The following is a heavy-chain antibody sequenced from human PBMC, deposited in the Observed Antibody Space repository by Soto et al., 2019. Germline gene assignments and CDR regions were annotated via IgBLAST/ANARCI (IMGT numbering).Heavy chain of an antibody. D-gene: IGHD4-17*01. CDR3: TRARVTIALIFYEDDGMQV. V-gene: IGHV3-49*02. CDR2: IRSKPYGGTT. J-gene: IGHJ6*02. Sequence: SLVRQAQGKGLDWVGFIRSKPYGGTTEYDASVKGRFSISKDDYKRIAYLQMNRMKTEDTAVYYCTRARVTIALIFYEDDGMQVWRPGT.